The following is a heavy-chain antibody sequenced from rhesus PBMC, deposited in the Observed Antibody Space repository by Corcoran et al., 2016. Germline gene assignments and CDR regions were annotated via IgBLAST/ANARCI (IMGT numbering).Heavy chain of an antibody. CDR3: ARWTSLAFDF. V-gene: IGHV4S7*01. CDR2: IYGSSGNT. J-gene: IGHJ3*01. CDR1: GGSISSGYG. D-gene: IGHD2-2*01. Sequence: QVQLQESGPGLVKPSETLSLTCAVSGGSISSGYGWSGISQPPGKGREWIGYIYGSSGNTYYNPSLKSRVTISKDTSKNQFSLKLSSVTAADTAVYYCARWTSLAFDFWGQGLRVTVSS.